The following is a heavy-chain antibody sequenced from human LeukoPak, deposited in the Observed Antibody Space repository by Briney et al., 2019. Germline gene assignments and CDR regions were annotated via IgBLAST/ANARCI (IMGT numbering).Heavy chain of an antibody. CDR2: IRSKVFGGTT. CDR3: VRDYLTGSRTDPFDY. D-gene: IGHD1-20*01. Sequence: GGSLRHSCADSGFTFGDYVPCWVRQAPGKGLEWVGLIRSKVFGGTTDYAASVKSRFAISRDDSQTIAYLQKNSLKNEDTAVYYCVRDYLTGSRTDPFDYWGQGTLVAVSS. V-gene: IGHV3-49*04. J-gene: IGHJ4*02. CDR1: GFTFGDYV.